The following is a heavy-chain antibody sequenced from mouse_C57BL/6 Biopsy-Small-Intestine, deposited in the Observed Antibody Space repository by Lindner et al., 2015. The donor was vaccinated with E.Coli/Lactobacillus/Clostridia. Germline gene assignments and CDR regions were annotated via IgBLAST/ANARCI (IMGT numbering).Heavy chain of an antibody. CDR2: LSPNTGGT. Sequence: SVKVSCKTSGYTFTDYNYNVHWVRQAPGQGLEWMGWLSPNTGGTFYKQKFQGRVTMTRDTSITTAYMELSSLTSDDTAIYYCARDFRGSLDYWGQGILVTVSS. D-gene: IGHD3-2*02. CDR1: GYTFTDYN. CDR3: ARDFRGSLDY. J-gene: IGHJ4*01. V-gene: IGHV1-18*01.